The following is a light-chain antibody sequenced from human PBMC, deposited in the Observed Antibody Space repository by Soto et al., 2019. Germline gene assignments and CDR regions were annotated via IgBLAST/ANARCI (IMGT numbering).Light chain of an antibody. V-gene: IGKV3-20*01. J-gene: IGKJ3*01. CDR2: DAS. CDR1: QSVSSSY. CDR3: QHYGTSAL. Sequence: EIVLTQSPGTLSLSPGERATLSCRASQSVSSSYLAWYQQEPGQAPRLLIYDASRATGIPDRFSASGSGTDFTLTITRLEPEDFAVYYCQHYGTSALFGPGTKVDI.